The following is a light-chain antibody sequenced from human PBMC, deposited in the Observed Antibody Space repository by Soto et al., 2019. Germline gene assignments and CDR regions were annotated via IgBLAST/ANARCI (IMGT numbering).Light chain of an antibody. CDR2: SAS. Sequence: EIVLTQSPDTLSLSPGERATLSCRASQSMSTNYLAWYQQKPGQAPKLLIYSASNRVTGTPDMFSGSGSGTDFTLTISRLEPEDFALYYCQQYGRTFGQGTRLEIK. CDR3: QQYGRT. V-gene: IGKV3-20*01. J-gene: IGKJ5*01. CDR1: QSMSTNY.